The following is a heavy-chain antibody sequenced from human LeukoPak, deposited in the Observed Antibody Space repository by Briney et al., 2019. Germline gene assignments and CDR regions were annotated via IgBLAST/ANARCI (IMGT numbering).Heavy chain of an antibody. CDR3: ASRIVVVTARCFDI. D-gene: IGHD2-21*02. V-gene: IGHV3-7*01. CDR2: IKQDGSEK. CDR1: GFTFSNFW. Sequence: GGSLRLSCAVSGFTFSNFWMSWVRQAPGKGLEWVANIKQDGSEKYYVDSVKGRFTISRDNAKNSLYLQMNSLRAEDTAVYYCASRIVVVTARCFDIWGQGTMVTVSS. J-gene: IGHJ3*02.